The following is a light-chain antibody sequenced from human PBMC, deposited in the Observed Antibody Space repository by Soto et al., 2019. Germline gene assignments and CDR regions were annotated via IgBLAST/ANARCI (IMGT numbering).Light chain of an antibody. Sequence: EIVMTQSPATLSVSPGERATLSCRASQSVSSNLAWYQQKPGQAPRLLIYGASTRATGIPARSSGSGSGTEFTLTISSLQSEDFAVYYCQQYNNWLPRFTFGPGTKVDIK. CDR1: QSVSSN. CDR3: QQYNNWLPRFT. CDR2: GAS. J-gene: IGKJ3*01. V-gene: IGKV3-15*01.